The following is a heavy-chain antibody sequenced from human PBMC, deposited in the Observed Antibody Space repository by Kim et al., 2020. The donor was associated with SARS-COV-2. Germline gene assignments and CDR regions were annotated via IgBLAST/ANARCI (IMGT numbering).Heavy chain of an antibody. CDR3: ARAVVRGVIITRWFDP. Sequence: SETLSLTCTVSGGSISSGGYYWSWIRQHPGKGLEWIGYIYYSGSTYYNPSLKSRVTISVDTSKNQFSLKLSSVTAADTAVYYCARAVVRGVIITRWFDPWGQGTLVTVSS. J-gene: IGHJ5*02. CDR2: IYYSGST. CDR1: GGSISSGGYY. V-gene: IGHV4-31*03. D-gene: IGHD3-10*01.